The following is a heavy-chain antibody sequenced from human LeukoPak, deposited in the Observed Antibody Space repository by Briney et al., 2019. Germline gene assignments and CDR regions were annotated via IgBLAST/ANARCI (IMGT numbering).Heavy chain of an antibody. CDR3: ALIPAATPYYYYYMDV. CDR2: IDPNSGGT. J-gene: IGHJ6*03. Sequence: ASVNVSCKASGYTFTGYYMHWVRQAPGQGLEWMGWIDPNSGGTNYAQKFQGRVTMTRDTSISTAYMELSRLRSDDTAVYYCALIPAATPYYYYYMDVWGKGTTVTVSS. V-gene: IGHV1-2*02. D-gene: IGHD2-2*01. CDR1: GYTFTGYY.